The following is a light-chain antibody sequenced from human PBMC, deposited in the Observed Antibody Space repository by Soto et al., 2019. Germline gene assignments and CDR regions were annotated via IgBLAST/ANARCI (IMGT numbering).Light chain of an antibody. CDR3: AAWDDSLNGYV. V-gene: IGLV1-44*01. CDR2: INN. CDR1: ISNIGSNT. Sequence: QSVLTEPPSASGTPGRRVTISCSGSISNIGSNTVNWFQHLPGTAPKLLIYINNQRPSGVPDRFSGSKSGTSAYLAISGLQSEDEADYYCAAWDDSLNGYVFGTGTKVTVL. J-gene: IGLJ1*01.